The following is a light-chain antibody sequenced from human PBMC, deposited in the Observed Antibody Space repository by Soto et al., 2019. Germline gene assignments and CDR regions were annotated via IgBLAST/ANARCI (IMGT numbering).Light chain of an antibody. CDR3: SSYTRGSTLNVV. CDR1: SSDVGGYNY. J-gene: IGLJ2*01. CDR2: DVS. Sequence: QSALTQPASVSGSPGQSITISCTGTSSDVGGYNYVSWYQQHPGKAPKLMIYDVSNRPSGVSNRFAGSTSGNTASLTISGVQAEDEADYYYSSYTRGSTLNVVFGGGTKVTVL. V-gene: IGLV2-14*01.